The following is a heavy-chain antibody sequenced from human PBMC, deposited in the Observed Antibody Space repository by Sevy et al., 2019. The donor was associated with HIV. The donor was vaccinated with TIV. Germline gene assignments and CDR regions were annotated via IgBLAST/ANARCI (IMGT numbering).Heavy chain of an antibody. CDR1: GYTLSELS. CDR2: FDPEDEET. D-gene: IGHD3-22*01. V-gene: IGHV1-24*01. J-gene: IGHJ4*02. CDR3: ATTKDYYDSSGSPFDY. Sequence: ASVKVSCKVSGYTLSELSMHWVRLAPGKGLEWMGSFDPEDEETTYAQKFQGRVTMTEDTSTDTAYMELSSLRSEDTAVDYCATTKDYYDSSGSPFDYWGQGTLVTVSS.